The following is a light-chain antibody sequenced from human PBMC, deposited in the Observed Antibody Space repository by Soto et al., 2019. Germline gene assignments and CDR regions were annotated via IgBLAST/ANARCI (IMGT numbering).Light chain of an antibody. Sequence: DVVMTQSPLSLPVTLGQPASISCRSNQSLLSSNGNTYLNWFHQRPGQSPRRLIYKVSNRDSGVPDRFSGSGSGTDFTLIISRVEAEDVGIYYCMQGSYCPPWTFGQGTKVEIK. CDR2: KVS. J-gene: IGKJ1*01. CDR1: QSLLSSNGNTY. V-gene: IGKV2-30*01. CDR3: MQGSYCPPWT.